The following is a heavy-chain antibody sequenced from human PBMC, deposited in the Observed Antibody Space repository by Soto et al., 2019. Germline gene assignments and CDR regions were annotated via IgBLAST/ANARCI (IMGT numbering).Heavy chain of an antibody. Sequence: SVKVSCKASGGTFSGYAISWVRQAPGQGLEWMGGIIPIFGTANYAQKFQGRVTITADESTSTAYMELSSLRSEDTAVYYCARVLTGYSSGWYLDYYYGMDVWGQGTTVTVSS. CDR3: ARVLTGYSSGWYLDYYYGMDV. CDR1: GGTFSGYA. D-gene: IGHD6-19*01. V-gene: IGHV1-69*13. CDR2: IIPIFGTA. J-gene: IGHJ6*02.